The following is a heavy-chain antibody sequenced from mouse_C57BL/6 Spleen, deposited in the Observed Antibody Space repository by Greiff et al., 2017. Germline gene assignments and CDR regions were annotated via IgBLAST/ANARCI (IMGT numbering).Heavy chain of an antibody. CDR2: INPSNGGT. V-gene: IGHV1-53*01. CDR3: ARERIYYGSSWGYFDV. CDR1: GYTFTSYW. J-gene: IGHJ1*03. Sequence: QVQLQQPGTELVKPGASVKLSCKASGYTFTSYWMHWVKQRPGPGLEWIGNINPSNGGTNYNEKFKSKATLTVDKSSSTAYMQLSSLTSEDSAVYYCARERIYYGSSWGYFDVWGTGTTVTVSS. D-gene: IGHD1-1*01.